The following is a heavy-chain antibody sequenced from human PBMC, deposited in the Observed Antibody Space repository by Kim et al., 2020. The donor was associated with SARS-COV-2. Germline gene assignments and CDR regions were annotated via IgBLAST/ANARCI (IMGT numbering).Heavy chain of an antibody. D-gene: IGHD6-19*01. V-gene: IGHV3-7*03. J-gene: IGHJ4*02. CDR2: INGDGGGT. CDR3: AKEGSGWYLDYFDY. CDR1: GFTFSTYW. Sequence: GGSLRLSCAASGFTFSTYWMSWVRQAPGKGLVWVATINGDGGGTHYADSVKGRFTIFRDNSKNLVYLQMNSLRGEDTAVYYCAKEGSGWYLDYFDYWGQGTLVTVSS.